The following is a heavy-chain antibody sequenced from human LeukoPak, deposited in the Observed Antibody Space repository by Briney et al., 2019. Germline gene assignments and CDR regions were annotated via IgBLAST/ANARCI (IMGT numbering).Heavy chain of an antibody. CDR3: ARVVRVSAFDI. CDR2: ISSSSSYT. V-gene: IGHV3-21*05. CDR1: GFTFSSYG. J-gene: IGHJ3*02. Sequence: GGSLRLPCAAPGFTFSSYGMHWVGQAPGKGLEWVSYISSSSSYTNYADSVKGRFTIARDNAKNSLYLQMNSLRAEDTAVYYCARVVRVSAFDIWGQGTMVTVSS.